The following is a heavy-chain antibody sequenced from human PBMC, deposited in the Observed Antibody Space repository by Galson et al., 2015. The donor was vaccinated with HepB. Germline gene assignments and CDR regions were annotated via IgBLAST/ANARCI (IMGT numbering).Heavy chain of an antibody. J-gene: IGHJ4*02. Sequence: SVTVSCKASGSTSTNYHIHWVRQAPGQGLEWMGIINPNDGATSYPQKFQGRVTMTRDTSTSTVYMDLSSLRSEDTAVYYCARELVATYYFDYWGQATLVTVSS. CDR3: ARELVATYYFDY. CDR2: INPNDGAT. CDR1: GSTSTNYH. D-gene: IGHD2-15*01. V-gene: IGHV1-46*01.